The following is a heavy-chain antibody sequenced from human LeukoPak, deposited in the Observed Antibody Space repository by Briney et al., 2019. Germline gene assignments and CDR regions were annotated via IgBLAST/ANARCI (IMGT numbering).Heavy chain of an antibody. CDR3: ARVPPFRYYYYMDV. CDR1: VGTFSSYA. V-gene: IGHV1-18*01. CDR2: ISAYNGNT. J-gene: IGHJ6*03. Sequence: SVKVSCKASVGTFSSYAISWVGQAPGKGLEWMGWISAYNGNTNYAQKLQGRVTMTTDTSTSTAYMELRSLRSDDTAVYYCARVPPFRYYYYMDVWGKGTTVTVSS.